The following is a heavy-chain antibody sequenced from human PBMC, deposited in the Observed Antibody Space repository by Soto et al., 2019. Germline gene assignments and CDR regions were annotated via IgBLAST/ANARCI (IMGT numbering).Heavy chain of an antibody. CDR1: GFNFDDYG. CDR2: ISWNSDTV. V-gene: IGHV3-9*01. Sequence: EVQLVESGGGLVQPGRSLRLSCAASGFNFDDYGMEWVRQAPEKGLEWVSGISWNSDTVTYEDSVKGRFTISRDSAKNTLYLQMNNLRLDDTDLYYCVRGKERHRQKGLWRQLQSPHCFDYWGQGTLVTVSS. D-gene: IGHD1-1*01. J-gene: IGHJ4*02. CDR3: VRGKERHRQKGLWRQLQSPHCFDY.